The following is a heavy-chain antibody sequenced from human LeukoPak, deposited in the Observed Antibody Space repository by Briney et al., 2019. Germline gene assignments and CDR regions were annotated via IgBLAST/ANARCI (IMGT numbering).Heavy chain of an antibody. Sequence: PSETLSLTCTVSGGSISHYYWSWIRQPPGKGLEWIGYIYYSGSTNYNPSLKSRVTISVDTSKNQFSLKLSSVTAADTAVYYCVRGYYDSSGYLISYNWFDPWGQGTLVTVSS. CDR1: GGSISHYY. CDR3: VRGYYDSSGYLISYNWFDP. J-gene: IGHJ5*02. CDR2: IYYSGST. V-gene: IGHV4-59*01. D-gene: IGHD3-22*01.